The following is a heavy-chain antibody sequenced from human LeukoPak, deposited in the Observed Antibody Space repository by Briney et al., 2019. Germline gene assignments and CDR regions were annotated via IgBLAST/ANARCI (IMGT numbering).Heavy chain of an antibody. CDR2: IYYSGST. V-gene: IGHV4-59*08. CDR3: ARTREWELLYYFDY. D-gene: IGHD1-26*01. J-gene: IGHJ4*02. Sequence: SETLSLTCTVSGGSISSYYWSWIRQPPGKGLEWIGYIYYSGSTNYNASLKSRVTISVDTSKNQFSLKLSSVTAADTAVYYCARTREWELLYYFDYWGQGTLVTVSP. CDR1: GGSISSYY.